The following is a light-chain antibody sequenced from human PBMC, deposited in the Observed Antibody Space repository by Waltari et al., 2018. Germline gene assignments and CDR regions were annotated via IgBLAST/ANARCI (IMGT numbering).Light chain of an antibody. J-gene: IGLJ3*02. CDR2: ENT. CDR3: QSYDNSLRGSLL. V-gene: IGLV1-40*01. Sequence: QSVLTPAPSVSGAPGQRVTISGTGGGSSIAPCGVTWYKHRPGRVPKLLIYENTKRPSGVPDRSSGSKSGTSASLAIEGLQPEDEGDYYCQSYDNSLRGSLLFGGGTKVTV. CDR1: GSSIAPCG.